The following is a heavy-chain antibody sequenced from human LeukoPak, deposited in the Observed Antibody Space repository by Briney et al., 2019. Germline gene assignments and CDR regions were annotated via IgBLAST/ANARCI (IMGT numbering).Heavy chain of an antibody. J-gene: IGHJ4*02. CDR1: GASINSAGYY. D-gene: IGHD3-10*01. CDR2: VFYTGSA. CDR3: ARLQYYSGSGSYPDY. V-gene: IGHV4-39*01. Sequence: SETLSLTCAVSGASINSAGYYWGWIRQPPGKGLEWIGGVFYTGSAYYNPSLKSRATVSIGTSRTQFSLNLTSVTAADTAVYSCARLQYYSGSGSYPDYWGQGTLVTVSS.